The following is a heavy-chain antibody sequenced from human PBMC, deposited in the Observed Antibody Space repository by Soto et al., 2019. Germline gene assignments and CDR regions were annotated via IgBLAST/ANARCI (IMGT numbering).Heavy chain of an antibody. CDR3: ARQGFGPLHGLVDV. V-gene: IGHV4-59*08. CDR2: VHHSWGS. J-gene: IGHJ6*02. Sequence: QVQLQESGPGLVKPSENLSLSCTVSGGSISSYYWSWFRQSPGKRMEWIGYVHHSWGSSYNPSLQSRVAISLDPSKSQFYLKVTSVTATATAVYYCARQGFGPLHGLVDVWGQGTTVTVSS. CDR1: GGSISSYY. D-gene: IGHD3-10*01.